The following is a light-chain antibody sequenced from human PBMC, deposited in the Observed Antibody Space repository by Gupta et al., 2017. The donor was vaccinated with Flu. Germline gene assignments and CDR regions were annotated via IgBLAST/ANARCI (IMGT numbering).Light chain of an antibody. CDR3: QSADSSETYVV. CDR2: KDN. CDR1: ALPNQF. J-gene: IGLJ2*01. Sequence: SSELTQPPSVSVSPGQTARITCSGDALPNQFAYWYQQKPGQAPLLVIRKDNERPSGIPERFSGSSSGTTVTLTISGVQAEDEADYYCQSADSSETYVVFGGGTRLTVL. V-gene: IGLV3-25*03.